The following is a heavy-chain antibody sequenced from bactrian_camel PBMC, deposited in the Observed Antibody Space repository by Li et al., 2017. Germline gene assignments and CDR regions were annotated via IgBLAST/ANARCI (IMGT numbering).Heavy chain of an antibody. CDR3: AASRLGSTINWRQERPYGY. D-gene: IGHD4*01. V-gene: IGHV3S53*01. CDR2: IAGDGRT. Sequence: HVQLVESGGGSVRAEGSLRLSCLVSGYSGSDKCMGWFRQVPGKEREGVAAIAGDGRTDYADSVKGRFTISQDGAENTVYLQMNGLKPEDTAMYYCAASRLGSTINWRQERPYGYWGQGTQVTVS. CDR1: GYSGSDKC. J-gene: IGHJ4*01.